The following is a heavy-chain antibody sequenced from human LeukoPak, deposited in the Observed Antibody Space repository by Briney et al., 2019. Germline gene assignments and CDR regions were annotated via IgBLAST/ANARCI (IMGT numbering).Heavy chain of an antibody. CDR1: GFTVRSNY. CDR2: IYSGGST. Sequence: GGSLRLSCAASGFTVRSNYMSWVRQAPGKGLEWVSVIYSGGSTYYADSVKGRFTISRDNSKNTLYLQMNSLRAEDTAVYYCARDRSSGWQDAFDIWGQGTMVTVSS. D-gene: IGHD6-19*01. J-gene: IGHJ3*02. CDR3: ARDRSSGWQDAFDI. V-gene: IGHV3-53*01.